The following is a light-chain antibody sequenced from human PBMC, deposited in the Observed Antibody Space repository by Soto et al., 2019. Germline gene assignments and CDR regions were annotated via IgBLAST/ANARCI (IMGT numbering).Light chain of an antibody. CDR2: EAS. Sequence: DIQMTKSPSTLSASVGERVTFTCRASQSISTRLAWYQQKPGKAPKLLIYEASTVASGVPSRFSGSGSGKEFILTISSLQHDDFASYYCQHYHDYWTFGQGTRVEIK. J-gene: IGKJ1*01. CDR3: QHYHDYWT. CDR1: QSISTR. V-gene: IGKV1-5*03.